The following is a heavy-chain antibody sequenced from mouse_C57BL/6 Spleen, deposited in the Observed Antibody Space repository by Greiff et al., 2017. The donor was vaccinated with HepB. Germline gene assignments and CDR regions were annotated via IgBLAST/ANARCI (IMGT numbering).Heavy chain of an antibody. CDR1: GYAFSSSW. D-gene: IGHD1-1*01. CDR2: IYPGDGDT. V-gene: IGHV1-82*01. J-gene: IGHJ2*01. CDR3: ARPITTVVSYYFDD. Sequence: QVQLQQSGPELVKPGASVKISCKASGYAFSSSWMNWVKQRPGKGLEWIGRIYPGDGDTNYNGKFKGKATLTADKSSSTAYMQLSSLTSEDSAVSFCARPITTVVSYYFDDWGQGTTLTVSS.